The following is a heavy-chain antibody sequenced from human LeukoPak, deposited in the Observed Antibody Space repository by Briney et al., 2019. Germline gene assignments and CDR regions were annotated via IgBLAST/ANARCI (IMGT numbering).Heavy chain of an antibody. J-gene: IGHJ5*02. Sequence: KPSETLSLTCAVYGGSFSGYYWSWIRQPPGKGLEWIGEINHSGSTNYNPSLKSQVTISVDTSKNQFSLKLSSVTAADTAVYYCARGKYYGSGTFNWFDPWGQGTLVTVSS. CDR1: GGSFSGYY. D-gene: IGHD3-10*01. V-gene: IGHV4-34*01. CDR2: INHSGST. CDR3: ARGKYYGSGTFNWFDP.